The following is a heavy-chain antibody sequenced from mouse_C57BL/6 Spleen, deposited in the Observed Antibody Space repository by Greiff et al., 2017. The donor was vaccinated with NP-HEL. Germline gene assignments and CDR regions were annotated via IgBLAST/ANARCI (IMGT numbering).Heavy chain of an antibody. Sequence: EVQGVESGGDLVKPGGSLKLSCAASGFTFSSYGMSWVRQTPDKRLEWVATISSGGSYTYYPDSVKGRFTISRDNAKNTLYLQMSSLKSEDTAMYYCARGTALYAMDYWGQGTSVTVSS. CDR3: ARGTALYAMDY. CDR1: GFTFSSYG. J-gene: IGHJ4*01. CDR2: ISSGGSYT. V-gene: IGHV5-6*01. D-gene: IGHD3-3*01.